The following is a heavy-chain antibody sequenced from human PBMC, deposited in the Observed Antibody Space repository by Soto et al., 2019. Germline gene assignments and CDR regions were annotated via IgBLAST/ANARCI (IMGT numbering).Heavy chain of an antibody. Sequence: QILESGGSLVQPGGSLRLSCVAAGFTFSSAAMNWVRQAPGKGLEWVSIISDTGTRTHYADSVKGRFTISRDNSKNPLYLDINSLRAEDTAVYYCAKSLDIHYKNWFDLWGQGTLVTVSS. CDR2: ISDTGTRT. D-gene: IGHD4-4*01. CDR1: GFTFSSAA. CDR3: AKSLDIHYKNWFDL. J-gene: IGHJ5*02. V-gene: IGHV3-23*01.